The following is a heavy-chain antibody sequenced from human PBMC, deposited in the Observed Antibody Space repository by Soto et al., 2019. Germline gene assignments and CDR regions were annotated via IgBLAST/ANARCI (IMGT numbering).Heavy chain of an antibody. CDR1: GGSFSGYY. V-gene: IGHV4-34*01. CDR3: ARGWRFDP. CDR2: INHSGRT. Sequence: QVQLRQWGAGLLKPSETLSLTCGVSGGSFSGYYWSWVRQSPGQGLEWIGEINHSGRTNYSPSLESRVSMSVDTSKKQISLSLSSVTAADTAVYYCARGWRFDPWGQGTRVTVSS. D-gene: IGHD3-3*01. J-gene: IGHJ5*02.